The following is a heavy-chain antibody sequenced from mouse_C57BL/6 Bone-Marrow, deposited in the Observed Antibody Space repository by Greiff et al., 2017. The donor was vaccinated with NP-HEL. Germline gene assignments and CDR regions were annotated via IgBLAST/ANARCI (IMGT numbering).Heavy chain of an antibody. V-gene: IGHV1-62-2*01. J-gene: IGHJ4*01. CDR3: ARHVPYYYGSSCLDY. CDR2: FYPGRGSI. CDR1: GYTFTEYT. D-gene: IGHD1-1*01. Sequence: VKLMESGAELVKPGASVKLSCKASGYTFTEYTIHWVKQRSGQGLEWIGWFYPGRGSIKYNEKFKDKATLTADKSSSTVYMELSRLTSEDSAVYFCARHVPYYYGSSCLDYWGQGTSVTVSS.